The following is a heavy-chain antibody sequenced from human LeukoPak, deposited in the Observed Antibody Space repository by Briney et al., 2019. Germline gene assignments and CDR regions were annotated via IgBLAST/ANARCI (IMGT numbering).Heavy chain of an antibody. CDR1: GFTFSYYW. CDR2: INPDGSTT. CDR3: ARAIAAAGIGFDP. D-gene: IGHD6-13*01. V-gene: IGHV3-74*01. J-gene: IGHJ5*02. Sequence: GGSLRLSCATSGFTFSYYWMHWVRHAPGKGLVWVSRINPDGSTTSYADSVKGRFTISRDNAKNSLYLQMNSLRAEDTAVYYCARAIAAAGIGFDPWGQGTLVTVSS.